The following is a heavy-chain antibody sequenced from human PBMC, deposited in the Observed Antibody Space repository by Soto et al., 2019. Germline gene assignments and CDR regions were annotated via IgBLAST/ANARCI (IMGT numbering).Heavy chain of an antibody. V-gene: IGHV3-7*03. D-gene: IGHD3-22*01. CDR3: ARGGDYYDNSGNYYPFYLDY. CDR2: IKQDGSEK. J-gene: IGHJ4*02. Sequence: GGSLRLSCAASGFTFSSYWMSWVRQAPGKGLEWVANIKQDGSEKYYVDSVKGRFTISRDNAKNSLYLQMNSLRVDDTAAYYCARGGDYYDNSGNYYPFYLDYWGPGTQVTVSS. CDR1: GFTFSSYW.